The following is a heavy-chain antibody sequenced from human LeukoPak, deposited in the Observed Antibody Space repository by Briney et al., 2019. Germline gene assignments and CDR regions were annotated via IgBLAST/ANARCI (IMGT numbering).Heavy chain of an antibody. V-gene: IGHV1-8*03. D-gene: IGHD6-19*01. CDR2: MNPNSGNT. Sequence: ASVKVSCKASRYTFTSYDINWVRQASGQGLEWMGWMNPNSGNTGYAQKFQGRVTITRNTSISTAYMELSSLRSEDTAVYYCARGGAVAGTAYYFDYWGQGTLVTVSS. J-gene: IGHJ4*02. CDR1: RYTFTSYD. CDR3: ARGGAVAGTAYYFDY.